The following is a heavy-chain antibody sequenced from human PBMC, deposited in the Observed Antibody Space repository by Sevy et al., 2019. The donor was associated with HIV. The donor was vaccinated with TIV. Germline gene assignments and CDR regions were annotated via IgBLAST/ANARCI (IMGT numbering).Heavy chain of an antibody. Sequence: SGPTLVNPTQTLTLTCTFSGFSLSTSGVGVGWIRQPPGKALEWLALIYWDDNKRYSPSLRSRLTITKDTSKNQVVLXXXXXXXVDTATYYCAHSLYGDYIGGYFDYWGQGTLVTVSS. J-gene: IGHJ4*02. V-gene: IGHV2-5*02. CDR1: GFSLSTSGVG. D-gene: IGHD4-17*01. CDR3: AHSLYGDYIGGYFDY. CDR2: IYWDDNK.